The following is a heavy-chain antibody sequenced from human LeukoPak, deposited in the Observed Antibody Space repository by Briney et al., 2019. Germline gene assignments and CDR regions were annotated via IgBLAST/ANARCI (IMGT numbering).Heavy chain of an antibody. Sequence: GASVKVSCKASGYTFTSYAINWVRQAPGQGLEWMGWINTNTGNTTYAQGFTGRVIFSLDTSISTAYLQISSLRAEDTAVYYCASPGDCSGGSCYGDGMGVWGQGTTVTVSS. V-gene: IGHV7-4-1*02. CDR3: ASPGDCSGGSCYGDGMGV. CDR2: INTNTGNT. D-gene: IGHD2-15*01. J-gene: IGHJ6*02. CDR1: GYTFTSYA.